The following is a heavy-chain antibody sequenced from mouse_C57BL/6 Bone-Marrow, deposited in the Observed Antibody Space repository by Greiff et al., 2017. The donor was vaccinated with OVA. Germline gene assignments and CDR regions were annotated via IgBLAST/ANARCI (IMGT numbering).Heavy chain of an antibody. V-gene: IGHV1-64*01. CDR1: GYTFTSYW. CDR3: ARCWLLFYYYAMDY. Sequence: VQLQQPGAELVKPGASVKLSCKASGYTFTSYWMHWVKQRPGQGLEWIGMIHPNSGSTNYNEKFKSKATLTVDKTSSTAYMQLSSLTSDDSAVYYCARCWLLFYYYAMDYWGQGTSVTVSS. D-gene: IGHD2-3*01. CDR2: IHPNSGST. J-gene: IGHJ4*01.